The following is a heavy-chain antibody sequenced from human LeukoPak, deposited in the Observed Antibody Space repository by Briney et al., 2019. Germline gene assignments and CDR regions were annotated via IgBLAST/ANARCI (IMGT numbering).Heavy chain of an antibody. V-gene: IGHV3-33*01. D-gene: IGHD3-3*01. CDR3: ARDPLYDLWSGLFDY. J-gene: IGHJ4*02. CDR1: GFTFSSYG. Sequence: PGGSLRLSCAASGFTFSSYGMHWVRQAPGKGLEWVAVIWYDGSNKYYADSVKGRFTISRDNSKNTLYLQMNSLRAEDTAVYYCARDPLYDLWSGLFDYWGQGTLVTVSS. CDR2: IWYDGSNK.